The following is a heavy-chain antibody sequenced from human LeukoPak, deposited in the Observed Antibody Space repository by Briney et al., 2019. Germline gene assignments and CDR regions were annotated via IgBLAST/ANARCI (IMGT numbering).Heavy chain of an antibody. CDR1: GYTFTGYY. CDR3: ARGSMVRGALHGTDDY. J-gene: IGHJ4*02. V-gene: IGHV1-18*04. Sequence: ASVKVSCKASGYTFTGYYMHWVRQAPGQGLEWMGWISAYNGNTNYAQKLQGRVTMTTDTSTSTAYMELRSLRSDDTAVYYCARGSMVRGALHGTDDYWGQGTLVTVSS. D-gene: IGHD3-10*01. CDR2: ISAYNGNT.